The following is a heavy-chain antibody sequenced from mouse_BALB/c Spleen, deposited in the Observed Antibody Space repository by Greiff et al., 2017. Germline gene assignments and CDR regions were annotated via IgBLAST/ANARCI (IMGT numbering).Heavy chain of an antibody. D-gene: IGHD2-2*01. CDR3: ARGGYDGGYYAMDY. V-gene: IGHV14-1*02. CDR2: IDPENGNT. CDR1: GFNIKDYY. J-gene: IGHJ4*01. Sequence: VQLQQSGAELVRPGALVKLSCKASGFNIKDYYMHWVKQRPEQGLEWIGWIDPENGNTIYDPKFQGKASITADTSSNTAYLQLSSLTSEDTAVYYCARGGYDGGYYAMDYWGQGTSVTVSS.